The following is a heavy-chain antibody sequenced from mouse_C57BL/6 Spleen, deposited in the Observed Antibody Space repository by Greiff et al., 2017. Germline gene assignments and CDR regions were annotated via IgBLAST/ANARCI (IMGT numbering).Heavy chain of an antibody. CDR1: GYTFTNYW. V-gene: IGHV1-63*01. J-gene: IGHJ2*01. Sequence: VQLQQSGAELVRPGTSVKMSCKASGYTFTNYWIGWAKQRPGHGLEWIGDIYPGGGYTNYNEKFKGKATLTADKSSSTAYMQFSSLTSEDSAIYYCARSPLNYYGSSVFEGWGQVTTLTVAS. CDR2: IYPGGGYT. D-gene: IGHD1-1*01. CDR3: ARSPLNYYGSSVFEG.